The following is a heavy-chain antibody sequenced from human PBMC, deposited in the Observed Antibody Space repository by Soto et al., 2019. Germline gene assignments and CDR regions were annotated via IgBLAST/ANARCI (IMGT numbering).Heavy chain of an antibody. CDR3: ARALWFGEAAPSSHYYCYGTDV. V-gene: IGHV1-2*04. CDR2: INPNRGGT. CDR1: GDTFTGYY. J-gene: IGHJ6*02. D-gene: IGHD3-10*01. Sequence: ASVKVSCKASGDTFTGYYMHWVRQAPGQGLEWMGWINPNRGGTNYAQKFQVWVTMTRDTAIITAYMELSRLISDDTAVYYSARALWFGEAAPSSHYYCYGTDVWGQGTTVTVSS.